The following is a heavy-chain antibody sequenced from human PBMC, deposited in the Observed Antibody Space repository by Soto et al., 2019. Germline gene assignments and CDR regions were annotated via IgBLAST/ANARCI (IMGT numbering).Heavy chain of an antibody. J-gene: IGHJ4*02. CDR3: AKAPQGVDGWLVGGYYFDY. Sequence: EVQLVESGGGLVQPGRSLRLSCAASGFTFDDYAMHWVRQAPGKGLEWVSGISWNSGSIGYADSVKGRFTISRDNAKNSLSLPMNSLTAEDTALYYCAKAPQGVDGWLVGGYYFDYWGQGTLVTVSS. CDR2: ISWNSGSI. V-gene: IGHV3-9*01. D-gene: IGHD6-19*01. CDR1: GFTFDDYA.